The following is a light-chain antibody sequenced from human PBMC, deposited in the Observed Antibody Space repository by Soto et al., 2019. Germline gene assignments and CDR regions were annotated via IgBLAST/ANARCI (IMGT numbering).Light chain of an antibody. CDR1: QSVNNF. CDR2: EAS. CDR3: QQRRNWPPT. Sequence: EIVLTHSPATLSLSPWEIATLSCRASQSVNNFLAWYQQRPGQAPRLLMYEASNRATGGPARFSGSGSGTDFTLTISSLEPEDFAIYYCQQRRNWPPTLGQGTKVDIK. V-gene: IGKV3-11*01. J-gene: IGKJ1*01.